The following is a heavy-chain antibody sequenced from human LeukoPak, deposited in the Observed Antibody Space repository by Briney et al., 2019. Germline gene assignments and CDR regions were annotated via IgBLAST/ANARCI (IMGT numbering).Heavy chain of an antibody. D-gene: IGHD6-19*01. CDR3: AREYSSGWGPSYYFDY. V-gene: IGHV3-21*01. CDR2: ISSSSSYI. Sequence: PGGSLRLSCAASGFTFSSYSMNWVRQAPGKGLEWVSSISSSSSYIYYADSVEGRFTISRDDAKNSLYLQMNSLRAEDTAVYYCAREYSSGWGPSYYFDYWGQGTLVTVSS. J-gene: IGHJ4*02. CDR1: GFTFSSYS.